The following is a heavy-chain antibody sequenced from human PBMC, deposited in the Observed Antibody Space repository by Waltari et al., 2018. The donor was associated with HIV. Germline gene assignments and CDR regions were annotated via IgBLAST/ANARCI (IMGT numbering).Heavy chain of an antibody. J-gene: IGHJ5*02. CDR1: GGTFNNSG. Sequence: QVQLVQPGAEVKMPGSSWKVHCKASGGTFNNSGIMWVRQSPGQGLEWMGGIIPVFGTPNYAQKFQGRVTIIADESTNTAYMELRSLRSEDTAVYYCAAVCTRCLQYNWFDPWGQGSQVTVSS. V-gene: IGHV1-69*01. CDR3: AAVCTRCLQYNWFDP. D-gene: IGHD2-8*01. CDR2: IIPVFGTP.